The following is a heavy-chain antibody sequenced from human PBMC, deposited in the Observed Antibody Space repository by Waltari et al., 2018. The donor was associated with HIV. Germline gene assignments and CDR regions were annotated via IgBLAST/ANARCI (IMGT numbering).Heavy chain of an antibody. CDR2: MNPCGGSV. CDR1: TYTLTTLY. V-gene: IGHV1-46*01. D-gene: IGHD5-12*01. J-gene: IGHJ4*02. Sequence: QVHLLQSGVEVKKPGASVKISCKASTYTLTTLYVHWVRQTPGQGLEWMGVMNPCGGSVTVAPKVQARVTMTKEGAVTVTRETSTTTVSMEVSSLRSEDTAMYYCATLTEIEDVATMTWGQGTFVTVSS. CDR3: ATLTEIEDVATMT.